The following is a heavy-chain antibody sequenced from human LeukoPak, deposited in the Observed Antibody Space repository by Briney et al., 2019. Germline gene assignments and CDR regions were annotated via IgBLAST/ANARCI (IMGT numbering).Heavy chain of an antibody. CDR3: AKNGGTPTTWSGVTYYFDY. J-gene: IGHJ4*02. CDR1: GFTFSSYG. V-gene: IGHV3-30*18. D-gene: IGHD3-3*01. CDR2: ISYDGSNK. Sequence: PGGSLRLPCAASGFTFSSYGMHWVRQAPGKGLEWVAVISYDGSNKYYADSVKGRFTISRDNSKNTLYLQMNSLRAEDTAVYYCAKNGGTPTTWSGVTYYFDYWGQGTLVTVSS.